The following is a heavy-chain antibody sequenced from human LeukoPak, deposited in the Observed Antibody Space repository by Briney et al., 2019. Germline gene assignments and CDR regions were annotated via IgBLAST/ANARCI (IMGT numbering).Heavy chain of an antibody. CDR2: IHHSGST. V-gene: IGHV4-31*03. D-gene: IGHD6-13*01. CDR3: ARVSSIAAAADY. CDR1: AGSIRSGGHY. J-gene: IGHJ4*02. Sequence: AQTLSLTCTVSAGSIRSGGHYRRWIRQLPAKGLESIGFIHHSGSTSHNPSLKNRVAISVDASKNQFALKLSSVTAADTAVYYCARVSSIAAAADYWGQGTLVTVSS.